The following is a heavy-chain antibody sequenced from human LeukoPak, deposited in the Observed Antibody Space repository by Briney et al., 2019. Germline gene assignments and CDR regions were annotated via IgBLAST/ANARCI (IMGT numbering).Heavy chain of an antibody. CDR1: GYTSTSPD. CDR2: MNPRDNT. J-gene: IGHJ3*02. Sequence: GASVKVSCKASGYTSTSPDINWVRQATGRGLEWLGWMNPRDNTGYAQKFQGRVTLTRDKSINTAYMELSSLRAEDTTVYYCARYTQHYGFDIWGQGTMVPVSA. V-gene: IGHV1-8*01. D-gene: IGHD3-3*02. CDR3: ARYTQHYGFDI.